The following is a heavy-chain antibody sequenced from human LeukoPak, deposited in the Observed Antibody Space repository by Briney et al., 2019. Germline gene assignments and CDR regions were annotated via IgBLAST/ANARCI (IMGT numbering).Heavy chain of an antibody. CDR3: ARLGDYYISGTYYFDS. J-gene: IGHJ4*02. D-gene: IGHD3-10*01. V-gene: IGHV4-39*01. CDR2: IYYSGTT. CDR1: GVSISSTSYY. Sequence: SETLSLTCTVSGVSISSTSYYWGWIRQTPGKGLEWIGSIYYSGTTYYNPSLKSRVTISVDTSKNQFSLKLRSVTAADTAVFYCARLGDYYISGTYYFDSWGPRTLVTVSS.